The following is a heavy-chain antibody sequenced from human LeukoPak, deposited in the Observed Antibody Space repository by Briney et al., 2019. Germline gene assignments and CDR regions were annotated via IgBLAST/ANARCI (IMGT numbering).Heavy chain of an antibody. CDR2: ISSSSSYT. CDR1: GFTFSDYY. V-gene: IGHV3-11*05. Sequence: PGGSLRLSCAASGFTFSDYYMSWIRQAPGKGLEWVSYISSSSSYTNYADSVKGRFTISRDNAKNSLYLQMNSLRAEDTAVYYCARGAPNYYYDSSTNFDYWGQGTLVTVSS. J-gene: IGHJ4*02. CDR3: ARGAPNYYYDSSTNFDY. D-gene: IGHD3-22*01.